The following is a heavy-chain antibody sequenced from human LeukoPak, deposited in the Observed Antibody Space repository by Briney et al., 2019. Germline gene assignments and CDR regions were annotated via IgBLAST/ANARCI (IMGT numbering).Heavy chain of an antibody. CDR2: IYTSGST. V-gene: IGHV4-61*02. J-gene: IGHJ3*02. CDR1: GGSISSGSYY. CDR3: ARSPPSGYYSLIGAFDI. Sequence: SETLSLTCTVSGGSISSGSYYWSWIRQPAGKGLEWIGRIYTSGSTNYNPSLKSRVTISVDTSKNQFSLKLSSVTAADTAVYYCARSPPSGYYSLIGAFDICGQGTMVTVSS. D-gene: IGHD3-22*01.